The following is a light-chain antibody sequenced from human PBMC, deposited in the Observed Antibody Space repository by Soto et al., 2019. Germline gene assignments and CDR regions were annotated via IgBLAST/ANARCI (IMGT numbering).Light chain of an antibody. CDR3: ATWDDSLNAVV. Sequence: QSVLTQPPSASGIPGQRVSISCSGSSSNIGSNTVNWYQQLPGTAPKLLIYTNNQRPSGVPDRFSGSKSGTSASLAISGLRSEDEADYYCATWDDSLNAVVFGGGTKLTVL. J-gene: IGLJ2*01. CDR1: SSNIGSNT. V-gene: IGLV1-44*01. CDR2: TNN.